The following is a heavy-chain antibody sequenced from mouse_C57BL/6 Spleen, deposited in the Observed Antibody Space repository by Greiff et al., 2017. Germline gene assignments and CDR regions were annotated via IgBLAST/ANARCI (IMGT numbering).Heavy chain of an antibody. CDR2: INPSNGGT. CDR1: GYTFTSYW. J-gene: IGHJ3*01. V-gene: IGHV1-53*01. Sequence: QVQLQQPGTELVKPGASVKLSCKASGYTFTSYWMLWVKQRPGQGLEWIGNINPSNGGTNYNEKFKSKATLTVDKSSSTAYMQLSSLTSEDSAVYYCARSGGNYEAWFAYWGQGTLVTVSA. D-gene: IGHD2-1*01. CDR3: ARSGGNYEAWFAY.